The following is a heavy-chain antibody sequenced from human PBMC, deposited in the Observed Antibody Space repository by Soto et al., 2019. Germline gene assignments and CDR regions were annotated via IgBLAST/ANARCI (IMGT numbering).Heavy chain of an antibody. Sequence: SVKVSCKASGGTFSSYAISWVRQAPGQGLEWMGGTIPIFGTANYAQKFQGRVTITADKSTSTAYMELSSLRSEDTAVYYCARGGFDCSSTSCYSAHYYYGMDVWGQGTTVTVSS. J-gene: IGHJ6*02. CDR2: TIPIFGTA. CDR3: ARGGFDCSSTSCYSAHYYYGMDV. CDR1: GGTFSSYA. V-gene: IGHV1-69*06. D-gene: IGHD2-2*02.